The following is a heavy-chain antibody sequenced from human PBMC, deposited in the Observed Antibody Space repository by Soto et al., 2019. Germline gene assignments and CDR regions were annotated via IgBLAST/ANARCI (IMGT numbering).Heavy chain of an antibody. V-gene: IGHV3-21*01. CDR1: GFTFSSYS. Sequence: EVQLVESGGGLVKPGGSLRLSCAASGFTFSSYSMNWVRQAPGKGLEWVSSISSSSSYIYYADSVKGRFTISRDNAKNSLYLQMNSLRAEDTAVYSCGVAAAGKYFDYWGQGTLVTVSS. D-gene: IGHD6-13*01. CDR2: ISSSSSYI. J-gene: IGHJ4*02. CDR3: GVAAAGKYFDY.